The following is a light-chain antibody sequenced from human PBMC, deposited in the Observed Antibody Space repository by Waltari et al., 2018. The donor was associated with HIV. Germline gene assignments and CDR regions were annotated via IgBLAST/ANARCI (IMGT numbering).Light chain of an antibody. CDR2: RAS. CDR1: QSVNSW. V-gene: IGKV1-5*03. CDR3: RQYHDYPYT. J-gene: IGKJ2*01. Sequence: DLHMTPSPSTLSTSAGDRVTITCRASQSVNSWLALIQQKPGNAAKLLILRASTLGDGVPSRFGGSGSGTEFTLTINCLQPDDFATYDCRQYHDYPYTFGQGTTVDI.